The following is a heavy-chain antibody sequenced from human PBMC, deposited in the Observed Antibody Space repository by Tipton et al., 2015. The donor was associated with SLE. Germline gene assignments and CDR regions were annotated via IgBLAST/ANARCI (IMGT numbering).Heavy chain of an antibody. CDR2: IYYSGST. V-gene: IGHV4-39*07. D-gene: IGHD6-6*01. CDR1: GGSISSSSYY. CDR3: ARELQQLVAFDI. J-gene: IGHJ3*02. Sequence: TLSPTCTVSGGSISSSSYYWGWIRQPPGKGLEWIGSIYYSGSTYYNPSLKSRVTISVDTSKNQFSLKLSSVTAADTAVYYCARELQQLVAFDIWGQGTMVTVSS.